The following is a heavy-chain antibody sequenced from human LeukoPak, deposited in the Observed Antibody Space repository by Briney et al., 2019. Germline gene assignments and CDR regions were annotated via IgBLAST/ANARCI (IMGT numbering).Heavy chain of an antibody. V-gene: IGHV3-74*01. CDR2: INSDGSST. CDR3: ARAPLGGYCSGGSCSDPGGFDP. D-gene: IGHD2-15*01. J-gene: IGHJ5*02. Sequence: GGSLRLSCAASGFTFSSYWMHWVRQAPGKGLVWVSRINSDGSSTSYADSVKGRFTISRDNAKNTLYLQMNSLRAEDTAVYYCARAPLGGYCSGGSCSDPGGFDPWGQGTLVTVSS. CDR1: GFTFSSYW.